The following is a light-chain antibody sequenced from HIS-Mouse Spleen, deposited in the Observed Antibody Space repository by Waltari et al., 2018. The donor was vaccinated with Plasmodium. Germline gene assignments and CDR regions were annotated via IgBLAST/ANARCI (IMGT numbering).Light chain of an antibody. CDR1: KLGDKY. Sequence: SYELTQPPSVSVSPGQTASITCSGDKLGDKYACWYQQKPGQSPVLVIYQDSKRPSGIPEGFSGSNAGNTATLTISGTQAMDEADYYSQAWDSSTVVFGGGTKLTVL. CDR2: QDS. V-gene: IGLV3-1*01. CDR3: QAWDSSTVV. J-gene: IGLJ2*01.